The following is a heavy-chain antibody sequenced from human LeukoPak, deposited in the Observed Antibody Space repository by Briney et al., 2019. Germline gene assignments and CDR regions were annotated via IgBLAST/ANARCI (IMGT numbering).Heavy chain of an antibody. J-gene: IGHJ4*02. Sequence: PGESLKTSCKGSGYSFTNYWIGWVRQMPGKGLEWMGIIYPGDSDTRYSPSFQGQVTISADKSISTAYLQWSSLKASDTAMYYCARLPDSGSYFGVWAYYFDYWGQGTLVTVSS. CDR1: GYSFTNYW. V-gene: IGHV5-51*01. D-gene: IGHD1-26*01. CDR3: ARLPDSGSYFGVWAYYFDY. CDR2: IYPGDSDT.